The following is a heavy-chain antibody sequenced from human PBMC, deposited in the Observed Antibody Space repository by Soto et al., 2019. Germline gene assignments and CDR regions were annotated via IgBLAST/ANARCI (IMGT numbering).Heavy chain of an antibody. CDR2: IYYSGST. D-gene: IGHD4-17*01. Sequence: QVQLQESGPGLVKPSETLSLTCTVSGGSISSYYWSWIRQPPRKGLEWIGYIYYSGSTNYNPSLKSRVTISVDTSKNQFSLKLSSVTAADTAVYYCARSYGDYVGQGTLVTVSS. CDR3: ARSYGDY. V-gene: IGHV4-59*01. CDR1: GGSISSYY. J-gene: IGHJ4*02.